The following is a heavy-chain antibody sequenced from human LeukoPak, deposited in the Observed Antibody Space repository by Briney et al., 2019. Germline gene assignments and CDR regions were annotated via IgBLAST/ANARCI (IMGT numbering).Heavy chain of an antibody. CDR3: ATIEAVRFHY. Sequence: GGSLRLSCVASDFTFSNYWMSWVRQAPGKGLEWVGNLKQDGSEIYYLDSVKGRFTTSRDNTKNSLYLQMNSLRAEDTAVYYCATIEAVRFHYWGQGTLVTVSS. CDR1: DFTFSNYW. CDR2: LKQDGSEI. D-gene: IGHD4-17*01. V-gene: IGHV3-7*01. J-gene: IGHJ4*02.